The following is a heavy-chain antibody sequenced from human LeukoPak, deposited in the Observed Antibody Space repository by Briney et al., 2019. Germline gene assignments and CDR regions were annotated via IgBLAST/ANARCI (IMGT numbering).Heavy chain of an antibody. Sequence: SETLSLTCSVSGGSVTSGGFYWVWLRPPPGKGPEWIATIYYTGSTYYNPSLKSRVTISIDTSKNQFSLRLTSVTATDTAVYHCARHSGSGSLSRPFDPWGQGTLVTVSS. J-gene: IGHJ5*02. V-gene: IGHV4-39*01. CDR1: GGSVTSGGFY. CDR3: ARHSGSGSLSRPFDP. D-gene: IGHD3-10*01. CDR2: IYYTGST.